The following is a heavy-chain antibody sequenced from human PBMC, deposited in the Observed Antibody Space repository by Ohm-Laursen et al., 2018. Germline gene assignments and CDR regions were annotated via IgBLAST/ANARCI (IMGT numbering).Heavy chain of an antibody. CDR1: GFTFDDYG. CDR2: INWNGGST. J-gene: IGHJ2*01. V-gene: IGHV3-20*01. CDR3: ARDTRGYSYGYWYFDL. Sequence: GSLRLSCAASGFTFDDYGMSWVRQAPGKGLEWVSGINWNGGSTAYADSVNGRFTISRDNAKNSLYLQMSSLRAEDTALYHCARDTRGYSYGYWYFDLWGRGTLVTVSS. D-gene: IGHD5-18*01.